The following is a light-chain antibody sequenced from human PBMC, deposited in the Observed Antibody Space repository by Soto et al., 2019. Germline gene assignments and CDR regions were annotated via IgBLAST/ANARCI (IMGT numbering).Light chain of an antibody. CDR1: NIAIKS. Sequence: SYELTQAPSVSVAPGQTARITCGGNNIAIKSVHWYQQKLGQAPVLVVYDDGDRPSGIPERFSGSNSGNTATLTITRVEAGDEADYHCQVWDSSSDHRVVFDGGTKLTVL. CDR3: QVWDSSSDHRVV. CDR2: DDG. J-gene: IGLJ2*01. V-gene: IGLV3-21*02.